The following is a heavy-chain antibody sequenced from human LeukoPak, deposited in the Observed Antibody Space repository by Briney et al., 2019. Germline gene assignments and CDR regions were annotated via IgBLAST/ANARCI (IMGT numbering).Heavy chain of an antibody. J-gene: IGHJ4*02. CDR3: ARDGDIRGVMYYFDY. CDR2: MHHTGNT. CDR1: GGSINSNY. V-gene: IGHV4-59*13. D-gene: IGHD3-10*01. Sequence: SETLSLTCTVSGGSINSNYWSWIRQPPGKGLESIGYMHHTGNTNYNPSLKSRVTISVDTSKNQFSLKLSSVTAADTAVYYCARDGDIRGVMYYFDYWGQGTLVTVSS.